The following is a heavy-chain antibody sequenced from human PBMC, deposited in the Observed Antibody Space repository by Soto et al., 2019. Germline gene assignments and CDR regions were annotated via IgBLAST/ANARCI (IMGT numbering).Heavy chain of an antibody. J-gene: IGHJ4*02. V-gene: IGHV4-34*01. D-gene: IGHD6-19*01. CDR2: INHSGTT. CDR3: ARGKWLDNY. CDR1: GGAFSGFQ. Sequence: SETLSLTCAVYGGAFSGFQWTWIRQPPGKGLEWIGEINHSGTTSYNPSLKSRLTMSVDTSKNQFSLKLSSVTAADTAVYYCARGKWLDNYWGQGTLVTVSS.